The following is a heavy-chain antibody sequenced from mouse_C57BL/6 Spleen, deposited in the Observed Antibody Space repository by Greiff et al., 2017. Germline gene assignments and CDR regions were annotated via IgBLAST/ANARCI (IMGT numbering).Heavy chain of an antibody. D-gene: IGHD2-4*01. V-gene: IGHV1-55*01. CDR2: IYPGSGST. CDR3: ARYEVYYDYDEDYAMDY. CDR1: GYTFTSYW. J-gene: IGHJ4*01. Sequence: QVQLQQPGAELVKPGASVKMSCKASGYTFTSYWITWVKQRPGQGLEWIGDIYPGSGSTNYNEKFKSKATLTVDTSSSTAYMQLSSLTSEDSAVYYCARYEVYYDYDEDYAMDYWGQGTSVTVSS.